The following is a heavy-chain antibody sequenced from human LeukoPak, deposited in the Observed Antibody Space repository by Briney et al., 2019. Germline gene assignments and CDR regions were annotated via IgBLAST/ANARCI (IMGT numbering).Heavy chain of an antibody. CDR3: ARDRLKSSSWYEEYYFDY. D-gene: IGHD6-13*01. J-gene: IGHJ4*02. Sequence: ASVKVSCKASGYTFTSYYMHWVRQAPGQGLEWMGIINPSGGSTSYAQKFQGRVTMTRDTSTSTVYMELNSLRSEDTAVYYCARDRLKSSSWYEEYYFDYWGQGTLVTVSS. CDR2: INPSGGST. V-gene: IGHV1-46*01. CDR1: GYTFTSYY.